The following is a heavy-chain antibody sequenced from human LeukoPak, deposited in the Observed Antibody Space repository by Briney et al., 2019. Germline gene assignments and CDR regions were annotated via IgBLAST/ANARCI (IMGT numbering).Heavy chain of an antibody. CDR2: IIPILGIA. CDR3: ARGVLDYDSSGSRFDY. D-gene: IGHD3-22*01. V-gene: IGHV1-69*04. J-gene: IGHJ4*02. Sequence: ASVKVSCKASGGTFSSYAISWVRQAPGQGLEWMGRIIPILGIANYAQKFQGRVTITADKSTSTAYMELSSLRSEDAAVYYCARGVLDYDSSGSRFDYWGQGTLVTVSS. CDR1: GGTFSSYA.